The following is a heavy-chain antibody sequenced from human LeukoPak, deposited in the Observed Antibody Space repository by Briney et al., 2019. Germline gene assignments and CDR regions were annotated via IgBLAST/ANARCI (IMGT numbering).Heavy chain of an antibody. CDR1: GGSISSGGYY. Sequence: SQTLSLTCTVSGGSISSGGYYWSWIRQHPGKGLEWIGYIYYSGSTYYNPSLKSRVTISVDTSKNRFSLKLSSVTAADTAVYYCAISIAAAGTGQPYYFDYWGQGTLVTVSS. CDR3: AISIAAAGTGQPYYFDY. CDR2: IYYSGST. D-gene: IGHD6-13*01. V-gene: IGHV4-31*03. J-gene: IGHJ4*02.